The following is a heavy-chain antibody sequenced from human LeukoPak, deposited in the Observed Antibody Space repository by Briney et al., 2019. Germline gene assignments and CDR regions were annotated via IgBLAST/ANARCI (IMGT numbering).Heavy chain of an antibody. J-gene: IGHJ4*02. D-gene: IGHD1-7*01. Sequence: ASVKDSCKASGHTFTNYHIHWVRQAPGQGVEWMGAVYATGGVAINTQTFPVRVTMTRDTSTGTVYMELSSLRFEDTAIYYCATEAPRTYYFDYWGQGIQVTVSS. V-gene: IGHV1-46*01. CDR2: VYATGGVA. CDR3: ATEAPRTYYFDY. CDR1: GHTFTNYH.